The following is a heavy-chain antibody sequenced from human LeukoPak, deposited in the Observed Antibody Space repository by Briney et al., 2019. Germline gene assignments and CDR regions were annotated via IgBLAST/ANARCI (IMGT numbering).Heavy chain of an antibody. J-gene: IGHJ4*02. V-gene: IGHV3-23*01. CDR3: AKRSGTYRNFDY. CDR2: IRGSGDST. D-gene: IGHD1-26*01. Sequence: GGSLRLSCAASGFSFSSYAMSWVRQAPGKGLEWVSAIRGSGDSTYYADSVEGRFTIARDNSKSTLYLQMNSLRAEDTAVYYCAKRSGTYRNFDYWGQGTLVTVSS. CDR1: GFSFSSYA.